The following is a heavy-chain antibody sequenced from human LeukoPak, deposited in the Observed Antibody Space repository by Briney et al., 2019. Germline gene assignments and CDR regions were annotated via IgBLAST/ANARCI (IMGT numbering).Heavy chain of an antibody. J-gene: IGHJ2*01. Sequence: PSETLSLTCTVSGYSISSGYYWGWIRQPPGKGLEWIGSIYHSGSTYYNPSLKSRVTISVDTSKNQFSLKLSSVTAADTAVYYCARDVVSVVPAAISWYFDLWGRGTLVTVSS. D-gene: IGHD2-2*01. CDR1: GYSISSGYY. CDR3: ARDVVSVVPAAISWYFDL. CDR2: IYHSGST. V-gene: IGHV4-38-2*02.